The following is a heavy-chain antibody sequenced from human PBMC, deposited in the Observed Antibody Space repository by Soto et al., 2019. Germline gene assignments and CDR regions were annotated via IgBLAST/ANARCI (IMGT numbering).Heavy chain of an antibody. J-gene: IGHJ5*02. Sequence: QVQLQESGPGLVKPSQTLSLTCTVSGGSISSGDYYWIWIRQPPGKGLEWIGYIDYSWRTYYNQSLKSRVNVSVDTSKNQFSLKLSSVTAADTAVYYCARVITDIVVVVAATPPRWFDPWGQGTLVTVSS. D-gene: IGHD2-15*01. V-gene: IGHV4-30-4*01. CDR1: GGSISSGDYY. CDR3: ARVITDIVVVVAATPPRWFDP. CDR2: IDYSWRT.